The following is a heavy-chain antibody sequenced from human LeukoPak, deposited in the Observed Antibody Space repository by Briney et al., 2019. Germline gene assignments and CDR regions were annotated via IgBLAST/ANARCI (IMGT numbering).Heavy chain of an antibody. V-gene: IGHV1-69*05. Sequence: ASVKVSCKASGGTFSSYAISWVRQAPGQGLEWMGGIIPIFGTANYAQKFQGRVTITTDESTSTAYMELSSLRSEDTAVYYCARDSDSGYDLDYYYYMDVWGKGTTVTVSS. CDR3: ARDSDSGYDLDYYYYMDV. CDR2: IIPIFGTA. D-gene: IGHD5-12*01. J-gene: IGHJ6*03. CDR1: GGTFSSYA.